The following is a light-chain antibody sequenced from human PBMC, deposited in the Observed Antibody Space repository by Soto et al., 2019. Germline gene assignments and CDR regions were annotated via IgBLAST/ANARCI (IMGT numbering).Light chain of an antibody. J-gene: IGKJ1*01. Sequence: EKVMTHSPATLSVSPGERATLSCRASQSVSSNLAWYQQKPGQAPRLLIYGASTRATGIPARISGSGSGTDFTLTISRLEPEDFAVYYCQQYGSSPWTFGQGTKVDIK. CDR2: GAS. V-gene: IGKV3-15*01. CDR1: QSVSSN. CDR3: QQYGSSPWT.